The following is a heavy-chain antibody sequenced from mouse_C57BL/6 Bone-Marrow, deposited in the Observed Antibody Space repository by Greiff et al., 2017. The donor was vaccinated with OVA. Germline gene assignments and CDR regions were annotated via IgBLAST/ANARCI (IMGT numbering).Heavy chain of an antibody. Sequence: EVQRVESGGGLVKPGGSLKLSCAASGFTFSSYAMSWVRQTPEKRLEWVATISAGGSYTYYPDNVKGRFTISRDNAKNNLYLQMSHLKSEDTAMYYCARGGGAMDYWGQGTSVTVSS. CDR1: GFTFSSYA. CDR3: ARGGGAMDY. V-gene: IGHV5-4*01. J-gene: IGHJ4*01. CDR2: ISAGGSYT.